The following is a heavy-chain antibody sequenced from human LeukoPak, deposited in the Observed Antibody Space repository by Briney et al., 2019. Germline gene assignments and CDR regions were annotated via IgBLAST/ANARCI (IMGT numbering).Heavy chain of an antibody. CDR2: IYTSGST. CDR3: ARKSSSWYYFDY. V-gene: IGHV4-4*07. Sequence: SGTLSLPCPVSGGSLSSYYWSWIRPPAGEGLEWIGRIYTSGSTNYNPSLKSRVTMSVDTSKNQFSLKLSSVTAADTAVYYCARKSSSWYYFDYWGQGTLVTVSS. J-gene: IGHJ4*02. CDR1: GGSLSSYY. D-gene: IGHD6-13*01.